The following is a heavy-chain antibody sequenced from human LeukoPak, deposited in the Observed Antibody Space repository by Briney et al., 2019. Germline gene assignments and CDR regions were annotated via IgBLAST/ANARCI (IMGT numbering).Heavy chain of an antibody. Sequence: PGGSLRLSCAASGFRFSSRWMHWVRQVPGKGLVWVAVVKTDGTTSYADSVKGRFTASRDNAKSTLYLQVSSLRVEDTAVYYCHPLAYISNWGQGTLVAVSS. J-gene: IGHJ4*02. CDR2: VKTDGTT. CDR3: HPLAYISN. V-gene: IGHV3-74*01. D-gene: IGHD3-3*02. CDR1: GFRFSSRW.